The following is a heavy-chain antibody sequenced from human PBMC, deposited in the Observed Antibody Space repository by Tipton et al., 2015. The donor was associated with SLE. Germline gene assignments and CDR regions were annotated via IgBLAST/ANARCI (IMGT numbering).Heavy chain of an antibody. CDR3: ARDEGWGWFDY. CDR1: GYTFTSYA. D-gene: IGHD2-21*01. J-gene: IGHJ4*02. Sequence: QLVQSGPEVKKPGASVKVSCKASGYTFTSYAMHWVRQAPGQRLEWMGWINAGNGNTKYSQKFQGRVTITRDTSASTAYMELSSLGPEDTAVYCCARDEGWGWFDYWGQGTLVTVSS. V-gene: IGHV1-3*01. CDR2: INAGNGNT.